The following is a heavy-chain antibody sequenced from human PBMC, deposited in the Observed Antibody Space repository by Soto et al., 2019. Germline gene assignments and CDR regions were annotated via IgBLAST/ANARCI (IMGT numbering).Heavy chain of an antibody. V-gene: IGHV3-23*01. Sequence: GGSLRLSCAASGFTFSSYAMSWVRQAPGKGLEWVSAISGSGGSTYYADSVKGRFTISRDNSKNTLYLQMNSLRAEDTAVYYCAKTSGYHYYYYGMDVWGQGTTVTVSS. D-gene: IGHD6-13*01. J-gene: IGHJ6*02. CDR3: AKTSGYHYYYYGMDV. CDR2: ISGSGGST. CDR1: GFTFSSYA.